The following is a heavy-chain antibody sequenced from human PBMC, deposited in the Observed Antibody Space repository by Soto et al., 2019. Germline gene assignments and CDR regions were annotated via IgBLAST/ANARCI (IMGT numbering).Heavy chain of an antibody. CDR2: MIPIPGTA. CDR1: GGTFGSYA. Sequence: QVQLVQSGAEVKKPGSSVKVSCKASGGTFGSYAISWVRQAPGPGLEWMGGMIPIPGTANHAKKFQGRDTIAADEGTSTASLEWSSRRSEDTAVYYCARSQGSSTSLEIYYYYYYGMDVWGQGTTVTVSS. CDR3: ARSQGSSTSLEIYYYYYYGMDV. D-gene: IGHD2-2*01. V-gene: IGHV1-69*01. J-gene: IGHJ6*02.